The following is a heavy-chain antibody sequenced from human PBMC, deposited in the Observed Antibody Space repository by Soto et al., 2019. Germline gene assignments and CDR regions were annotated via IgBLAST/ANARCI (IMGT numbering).Heavy chain of an antibody. J-gene: IGHJ3*01. Sequence: WWTLSLTCILSVGSISSYYWSWIRQPPGKGLEWVGRIYTSGSTNYNPSLKSRVAMSVGMSKNKYSLKLRLLMEMNTAVYYGARVYHSAVAGTAYAFDFWGQGTMVTVSS. D-gene: IGHD2-8*01. CDR3: ARVYHSAVAGTAYAFDF. CDR2: IYTSGST. CDR1: VGSISSYY. V-gene: IGHV4-4*07.